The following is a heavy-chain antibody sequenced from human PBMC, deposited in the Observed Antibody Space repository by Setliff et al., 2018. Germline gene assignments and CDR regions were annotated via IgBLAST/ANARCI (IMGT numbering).Heavy chain of an antibody. V-gene: IGHV4-59*08. J-gene: IGHJ5*02. Sequence: SETLSLTCTVSGGSVSTYYWTWIRQPPGKGLEWIGFVYNSGSTTYNPSLKSRVTISVDTSKNQFSLKLSSVTAADTAVYYCARATRDSDGWYYEYRWFDPWGQGTLVTVSS. CDR2: VYNSGST. CDR3: ARATRDSDGWYYEYRWFDP. D-gene: IGHD6-19*01. CDR1: GGSVSTYY.